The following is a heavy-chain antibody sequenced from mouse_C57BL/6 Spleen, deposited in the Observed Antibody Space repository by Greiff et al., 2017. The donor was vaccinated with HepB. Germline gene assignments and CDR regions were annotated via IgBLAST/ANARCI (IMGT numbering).Heavy chain of an antibody. D-gene: IGHD1-1*01. V-gene: IGHV1-62-2*01. CDR3: ARHEEGFITTVGYAMDY. CDR1: GYTFTEYT. CDR2: FYPGSGSI. J-gene: IGHJ4*01. Sequence: QVQLQQSGAELVKPGASVKLSCKASGYTFTEYTIHWVKQRSGQGLEWIGWFYPGSGSIKYNEKFKDKATLTADKSSSTVYMELSRLTSEDSAVYFCARHEEGFITTVGYAMDYWGQGTSVTVSS.